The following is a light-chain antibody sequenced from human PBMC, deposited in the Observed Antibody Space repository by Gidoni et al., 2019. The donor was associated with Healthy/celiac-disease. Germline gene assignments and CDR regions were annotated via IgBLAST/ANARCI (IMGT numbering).Light chain of an antibody. CDR1: QSVSSSY. CDR2: DAS. V-gene: IGKV3D-20*01. Sequence: EIVLTQSPATLSLSPGERATLSCGASQSVSSSYLAWYQQKPGLAPRLLNYDASSRATGIPDRCSGSGSGTDFTLTISRLEPEDFAVYYCQQYGSSPRTFGQGTKVEIK. J-gene: IGKJ1*01. CDR3: QQYGSSPRT.